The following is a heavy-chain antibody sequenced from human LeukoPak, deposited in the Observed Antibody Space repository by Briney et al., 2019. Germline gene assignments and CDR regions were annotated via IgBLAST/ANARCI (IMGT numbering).Heavy chain of an antibody. CDR1: GFTFSSYT. CDR3: ARGQIYYDGSGFDY. Sequence: GGSLRLSCAASGFTFSSYTMNWVRQAPGKGLEWVSSITSSSSYIYYADSVKGRFTISRDNAKNSLYLQMNSLRAEDTAVYYCARGQIYYDGSGFDYWGQGTLVTVSS. D-gene: IGHD3-22*01. CDR2: ITSSSSYI. V-gene: IGHV3-21*01. J-gene: IGHJ4*02.